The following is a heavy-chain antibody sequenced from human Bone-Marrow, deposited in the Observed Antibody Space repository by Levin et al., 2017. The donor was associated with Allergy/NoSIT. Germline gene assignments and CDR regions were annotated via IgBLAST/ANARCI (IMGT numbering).Heavy chain of an antibody. CDR2: IIPIFGPP. V-gene: IGHV1-69*06. D-gene: IGHD2-21*02. Sequence: SVKVSCKASGGTFNSYGVSWVRQAPGQGLEWMGGIIPIFGPPKYAQKFQGRVTITADKATSTVYVELSSLRSEDTALYYCARGVARYGYGDSTWGDAYGMDVWGQGTMVTVSS. CDR1: GGTFNSYG. CDR3: ARGVARYGYGDSTWGDAYGMDV. J-gene: IGHJ6*01.